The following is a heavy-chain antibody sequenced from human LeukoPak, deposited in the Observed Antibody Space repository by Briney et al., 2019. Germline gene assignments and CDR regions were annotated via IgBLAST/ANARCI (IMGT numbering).Heavy chain of an antibody. CDR1: GFTISDFY. Sequence: GGALRLSCAASGFTISDFYMSWVRVAPGKGLEWVSVIYNDGQTFHAESVKGRFTLSRDNSKNILYLQMNSLRPEDTAVYYCTRDPDGWGQGTLVTVSS. CDR2: IYNDGQT. J-gene: IGHJ4*02. CDR3: TRDPDG. V-gene: IGHV3-66*01.